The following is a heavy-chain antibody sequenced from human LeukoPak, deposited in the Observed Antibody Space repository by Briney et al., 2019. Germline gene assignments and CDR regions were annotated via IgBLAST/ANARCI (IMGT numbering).Heavy chain of an antibody. V-gene: IGHV4-61*02. Sequence: SESLSLTCTVSGGSISSGSYYGSWSRQPAGKGLEWIGRIYTSGSTSYNPSRKSRVTISVDTLKNQFSLKLSSVTAADTAVYYCAREKYYDILTGYLGYYSYYMDVWGKGTTVTISS. CDR2: IYTSGST. J-gene: IGHJ6*03. D-gene: IGHD3-9*01. CDR3: AREKYYDILTGYLGYYSYYMDV. CDR1: GGSISSGSYY.